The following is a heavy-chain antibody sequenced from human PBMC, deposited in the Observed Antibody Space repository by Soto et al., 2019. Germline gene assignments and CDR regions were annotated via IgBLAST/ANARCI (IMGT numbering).Heavy chain of an antibody. CDR2: ISGSGGST. Sequence: PGGSLRLSCAASGSTFSSYAMSWVRQAPGKGLEWVSAISGSGGSTYYADSVKGRFTISRDNSKNTLYLQMNSLRAEDTAVYYCGRSHSSGYPHSRQYWGQGTLVTVPS. J-gene: IGHJ4*02. D-gene: IGHD3-22*01. CDR1: GSTFSSYA. CDR3: GRSHSSGYPHSRQY. V-gene: IGHV3-23*01.